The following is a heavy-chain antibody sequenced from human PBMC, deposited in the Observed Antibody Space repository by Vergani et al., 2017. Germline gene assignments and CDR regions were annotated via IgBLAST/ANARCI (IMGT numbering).Heavy chain of an antibody. V-gene: IGHV3-9*01. D-gene: IGHD6-19*01. CDR3: AKDRDSSGWYGGKGFDP. J-gene: IGHJ5*02. CDR2: ISWNSGSI. CDR1: GFTFDDYA. Sequence: EVQLVESGGGLVQPGRSLRLSCAASGFTFDDYAMHWVRQAPGKGLEWVSGISWNSGSIGYADSVKGRFTISRDNAKNSLYLQMNSLRAEDTAVYYCAKDRDSSGWYGGKGFDPWGQGTLVTVSS.